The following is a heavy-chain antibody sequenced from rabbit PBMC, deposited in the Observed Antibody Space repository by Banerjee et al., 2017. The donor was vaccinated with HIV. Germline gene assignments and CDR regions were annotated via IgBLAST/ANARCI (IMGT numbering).Heavy chain of an antibody. CDR3: ARSAAGYVGSASGATPFDP. V-gene: IGHV1S45*01. D-gene: IGHD4-2*01. J-gene: IGHJ2*01. CDR2: IYTDSGTT. Sequence: QEQLVESGGGLVQPGGSLTLSCKGSGFDFSSYGVSWVRQAPGKGLEWIACIYTDSGTTYYASWAKGRFTISKTSSTTVTLQMTSLTAADTATYFCARSAAGYVGSASGATPFDPRGPGTLVTVS. CDR1: GFDFSSYG.